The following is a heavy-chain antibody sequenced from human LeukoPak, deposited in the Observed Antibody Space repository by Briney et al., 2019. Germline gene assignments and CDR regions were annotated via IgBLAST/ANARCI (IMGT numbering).Heavy chain of an antibody. V-gene: IGHV4-34*01. CDR2: INHSGST. Sequence: PSETLSLTCAVYGGSFSGYYWSWIRQPPGKGLEWIGEINHSGSTNYNPSLKSRVTISVDTSKNQFSLKLSSVTAADTAVYYCARGMGRGVIGWPPRLPYYFDYWGQGTLVTGS. D-gene: IGHD3-10*01. CDR1: GGSFSGYY. J-gene: IGHJ4*01. CDR3: ARGMGRGVIGWPPRLPYYFDY.